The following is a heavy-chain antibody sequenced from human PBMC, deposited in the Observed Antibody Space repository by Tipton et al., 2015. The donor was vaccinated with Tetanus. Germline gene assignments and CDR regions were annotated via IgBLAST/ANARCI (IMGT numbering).Heavy chain of an antibody. D-gene: IGHD2-15*01. CDR2: SWYDGTDK. V-gene: IGHV3-33*01. CDR1: GLIFSSYG. CDR3: AREADCIGGSCFSGDFDT. Sequence: SLRLSCAASGLIFSSYGIHWVRQAPGKGLEWLAVSWYDGTDKYYADSLNGRFTISKDNYRNTLYLQRNSLRAEETVLYYCAREADCIGGSCFSGDFDTWGQFTQVTVSS. J-gene: IGHJ4*02.